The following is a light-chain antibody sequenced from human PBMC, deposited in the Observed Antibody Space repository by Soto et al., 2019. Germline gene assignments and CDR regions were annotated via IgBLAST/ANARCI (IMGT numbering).Light chain of an antibody. CDR3: QQYDDWPET. J-gene: IGKJ1*01. CDR2: GAS. Sequence: EIALTQSPGTLSLSPGERATLSCRASQSVSSSYLAWYQQKPGQAPRLLIYGASSRATGIPDRFSGSGSGTDFTLTISRLEPEDFAVYYCQQYDDWPETFGQGTKVDIK. CDR1: QSVSSSY. V-gene: IGKV3-20*01.